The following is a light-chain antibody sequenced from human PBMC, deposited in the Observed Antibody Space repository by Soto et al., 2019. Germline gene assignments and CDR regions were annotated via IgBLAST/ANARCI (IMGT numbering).Light chain of an antibody. CDR1: SGHISYA. CDR2: LNSDGSH. Sequence: QPVLTQSHSASASLGASVKLTCTLSSGHISYAIAWHQQQPEKGPRYLMKLNSDGSHSKGDGIPDRFSGSSSGAERYLTISSLQSEDEADYYCQTWGTGIQVFGGVPNLTVL. V-gene: IGLV4-69*01. J-gene: IGLJ2*01. CDR3: QTWGTGIQV.